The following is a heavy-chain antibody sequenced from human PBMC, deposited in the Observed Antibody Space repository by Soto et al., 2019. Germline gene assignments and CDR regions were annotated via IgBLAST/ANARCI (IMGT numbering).Heavy chain of an antibody. Sequence: GGSLRLSCVGSGFTFSSFAMNWVRQAPGKGLDWVSTISHSGSGTYYADSVKGRFTISRDNSKSTLYLHMSSLGAEDTAIYYCAKHRGLLHSPIDYWGQGTLVTVSS. V-gene: IGHV3-23*01. CDR3: AKHRGLLHSPIDY. J-gene: IGHJ4*02. CDR2: ISHSGSGT. CDR1: GFTFSSFA. D-gene: IGHD4-17*01.